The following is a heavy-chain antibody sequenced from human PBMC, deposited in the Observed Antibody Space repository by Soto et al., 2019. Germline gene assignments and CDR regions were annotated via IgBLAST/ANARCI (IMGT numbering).Heavy chain of an antibody. D-gene: IGHD3-9*01. J-gene: IGHJ4*02. Sequence: LRLSCVAPGFTFSDDWMSWVRQTPGKGLEWVATIKQDGSEKYYVDSVKGRFIVSRDNAKNSLFLQMNSLRAEDTAVYYCARGDYFDRRFDYWGQGTLVTVSS. V-gene: IGHV3-7*03. CDR1: GFTFSDDW. CDR2: IKQDGSEK. CDR3: ARGDYFDRRFDY.